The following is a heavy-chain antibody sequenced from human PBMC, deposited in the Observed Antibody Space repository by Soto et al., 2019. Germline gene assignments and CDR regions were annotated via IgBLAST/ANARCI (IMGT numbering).Heavy chain of an antibody. CDR2: VQNGGTT. V-gene: IGHV4-61*08. CDR1: GASVNSRDYH. CDR3: AVLLAGGGGDGN. D-gene: IGHD3-10*01. J-gene: IGHJ4*02. Sequence: QVQLQESGPGLVKPSETLSLTCTVSGASVNSRDYHWSWIRQPPGRGLEWIGQVQNGGTTEFDSSSHKSRLTFSIDASKNQFSLKLNSVTAADTAIYYCAVLLAGGGGDGNWGQGTLVTVSS.